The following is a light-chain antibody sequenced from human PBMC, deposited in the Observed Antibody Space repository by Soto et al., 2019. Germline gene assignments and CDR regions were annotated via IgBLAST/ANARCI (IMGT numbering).Light chain of an antibody. CDR1: HGVSSNY. V-gene: IGKV3-20*01. J-gene: IGKJ4*01. CDR2: GAS. Sequence: ELVLTQSPGTLSLSPGERATLSCRASHGVSSNYLAWFQQKPGQPPRLFIYGASTRAAGIPDRFSGSGSGTDSTLTISTVEPEDFAVYYCQQYCCSPLTFGGGTKVDIK. CDR3: QQYCCSPLT.